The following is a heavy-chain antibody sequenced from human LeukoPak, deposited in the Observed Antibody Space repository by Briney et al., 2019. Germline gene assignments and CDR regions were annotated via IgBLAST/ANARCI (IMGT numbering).Heavy chain of an antibody. V-gene: IGHV1-69*13. D-gene: IGHD3-10*01. CDR1: GGTFSSYA. Sequence: SVKVSCKASGGTFSSYAISWVRQAPGQGLEWMGGIIPIFGTANYAQKFQGRVTITADESTSTAYMELSSLRSDDTAVYYCARGRRFPYTYYYGSGSSNWFDPWGQGTLVTVSS. CDR3: ARGRRFPYTYYYGSGSSNWFDP. J-gene: IGHJ5*02. CDR2: IIPIFGTA.